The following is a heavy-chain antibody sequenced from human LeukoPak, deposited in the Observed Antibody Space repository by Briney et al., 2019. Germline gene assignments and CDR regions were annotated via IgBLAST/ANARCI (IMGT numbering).Heavy chain of an antibody. Sequence: GASVNVSCKASGYTFTGYYMHWVRQAPGQGLEWMGWINPNSGGTNYAQKVQGRVTMTRDTSISTAYMELSRLRSDDTAVYYCARDYKYYYDSSGYYWNWFDPWGQGTLVTVSS. CDR3: ARDYKYYYDSSGYYWNWFDP. J-gene: IGHJ5*02. V-gene: IGHV1-2*02. CDR2: INPNSGGT. CDR1: GYTFTGYY. D-gene: IGHD3-22*01.